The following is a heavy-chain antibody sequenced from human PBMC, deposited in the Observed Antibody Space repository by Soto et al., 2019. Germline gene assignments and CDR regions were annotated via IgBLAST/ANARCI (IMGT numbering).Heavy chain of an antibody. CDR3: ASTEGYCSGGSCYSDYYYYGMDV. J-gene: IGHJ6*02. D-gene: IGHD2-15*01. CDR1: GYSFTSYW. V-gene: IGHV5-51*01. CDR2: IYPGDSDT. Sequence: PGEALKISCNGSGYSFTSYWIGWLRQMPGKGLEWMGIIYPGDSDTRYSPSFQGQVTISADKSISTAYLQWSSLKASDTAMYYCASTEGYCSGGSCYSDYYYYGMDVWGQGTTVTVSS.